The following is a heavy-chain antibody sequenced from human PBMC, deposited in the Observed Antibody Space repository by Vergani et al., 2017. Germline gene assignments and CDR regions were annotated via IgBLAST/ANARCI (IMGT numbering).Heavy chain of an antibody. J-gene: IGHJ5*02. D-gene: IGHD3-3*01. Sequence: QVQLQESGPGLVKPSQTLSLTCTVSGGSISSGSYYWSWIRQPAGKGLEWIGRIYTSGSTNYNPSLKSRVTISVDTSKNQFSLKLSSVTAADTAVYYCARAGRFVAFDPWGQGTLVTVSS. V-gene: IGHV4-61*02. CDR1: GGSISSGSYY. CDR2: IYTSGST. CDR3: ARAGRFVAFDP.